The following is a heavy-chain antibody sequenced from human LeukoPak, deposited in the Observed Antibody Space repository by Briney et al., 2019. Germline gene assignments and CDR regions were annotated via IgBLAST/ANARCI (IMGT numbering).Heavy chain of an antibody. J-gene: IGHJ4*02. D-gene: IGHD6-19*01. Sequence: AGGSLRLSCAASGFTFSSYWMNWVRQAPGKGLEWLSYISGSGDTIYYADSVKGRFSISRDNAKNSLYLQMNSLRAEDTAVYYCAKDLRISSGWYSTFDYWGQGTLVTVSS. CDR1: GFTFSSYW. CDR2: ISGSGDTI. CDR3: AKDLRISSGWYSTFDY. V-gene: IGHV3-48*04.